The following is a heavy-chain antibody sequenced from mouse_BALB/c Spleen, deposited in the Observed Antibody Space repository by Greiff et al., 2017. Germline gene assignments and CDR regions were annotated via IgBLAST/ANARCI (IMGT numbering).Heavy chain of an antibody. Sequence: VQGVESGPQLVRPGASVKISCKASGYSFTSYWMHWVKQRPGQGLEWIGMIDPSDSETRLNQKFKDKATLTVDKSSSTAYMQLSSPTSEDSAVYYCARQYGNFAWFAYWGQGTLVTVSA. V-gene: IGHV1S126*01. J-gene: IGHJ3*01. CDR2: IDPSDSET. D-gene: IGHD2-10*02. CDR3: ARQYGNFAWFAY. CDR1: GYSFTSYW.